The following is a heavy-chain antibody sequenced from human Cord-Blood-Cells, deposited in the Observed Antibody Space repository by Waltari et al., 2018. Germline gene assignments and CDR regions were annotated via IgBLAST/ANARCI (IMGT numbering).Heavy chain of an antibody. CDR2: INHSGST. V-gene: IGHV4-34*01. CDR1: GGSFSGSH. D-gene: IGHD6-13*01. Sequence: QVQLQQWGAGLLKPSETLSLTCAVYGGSFSGSHWSWIRQPPGKGLEWDGEINHSGSTNYNPSLKSRVTISVDTSKNQFSLKLSSVTAADTAVYYCARGVFVSSSWYYFDYWGQGTLVTVSS. CDR3: ARGVFVSSSWYYFDY. J-gene: IGHJ4*02.